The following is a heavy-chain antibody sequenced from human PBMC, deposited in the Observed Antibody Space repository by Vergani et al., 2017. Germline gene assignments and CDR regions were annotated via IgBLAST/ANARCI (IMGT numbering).Heavy chain of an antibody. V-gene: IGHV3-21*01. D-gene: IGHD3-16*02. CDR2: ISSSSSYI. CDR1: GFTFSSYS. J-gene: IGHJ4*02. CDR3: ARGHYVWGSYRIFTFDY. Sequence: EVQLVESGGGLVKPGGSLRLSCAASGFTFSSYSMNWVRQAPGKGLEWVSSISSSSSYIYYADSVKGRFTISRDNAKNSLYLQMNSLRAEDTAVYYCARGHYVWGSYRIFTFDYWGQGTLVTVSS.